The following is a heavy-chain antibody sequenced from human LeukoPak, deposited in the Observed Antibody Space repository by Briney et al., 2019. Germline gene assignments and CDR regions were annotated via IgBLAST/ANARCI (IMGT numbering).Heavy chain of an antibody. J-gene: IGHJ4*02. V-gene: IGHV5-51*01. Sequence: GESLKISCQGSGSRFINSWIGWVRQLPGKGLDWMGIIYPGDSDTRYSPSFQGQVTISADKSINTAYLQWSSLKASDTAMYYCARLSDRNWGHPPDFWGQGTLVTVSS. CDR3: ARLSDRNWGHPPDF. CDR1: GSRFINSW. D-gene: IGHD7-27*01. CDR2: IYPGDSDT.